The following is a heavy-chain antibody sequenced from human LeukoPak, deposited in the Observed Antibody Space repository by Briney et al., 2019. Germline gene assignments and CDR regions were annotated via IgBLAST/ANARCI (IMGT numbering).Heavy chain of an antibody. CDR3: ATENFYGSGREFDP. CDR1: GGSISSYY. J-gene: IGHJ5*02. CDR2: IYYTGST. V-gene: IGHV4-59*12. D-gene: IGHD3-10*01. Sequence: SETLSLTCTVSGGSISSYYWTWIGQPPGKGLEWIGYIYYTGSTNYNPSLRSRVSISIDTSRSQFSLKVNSETAADTAVYYCATENFYGSGREFDPWGQGTLVTVSS.